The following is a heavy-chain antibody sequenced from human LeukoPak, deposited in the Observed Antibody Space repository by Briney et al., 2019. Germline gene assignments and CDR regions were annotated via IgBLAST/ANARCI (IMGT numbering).Heavy chain of an antibody. D-gene: IGHD2-15*01. CDR2: MYSGGTP. CDR1: GFTVSNNY. J-gene: IGHJ3*02. CDR3: ASPCRGQSFDI. V-gene: IGHV3-53*01. Sequence: GGSLTLSCAASGFTVSNNYMNWVRQAPGKGLEWVSFMYSGGTPYYADSVKGLFSISRDKAKNTVFLQMSSLKGEDTVLYYCASPCRGQSFDIWGQGTTVTVSS.